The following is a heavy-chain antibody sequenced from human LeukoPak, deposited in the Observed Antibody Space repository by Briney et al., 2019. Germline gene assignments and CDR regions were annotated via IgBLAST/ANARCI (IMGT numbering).Heavy chain of an antibody. Sequence: GASVKVSCKASGYTFTSYGISWVRQAPGQGLEWMGWISAYNGNTNYAQKLQGRVTMTTDTSTSTAYMELRSLRSDDTAVYYCARDVLPYGDYPFFSYYYYYMDVWGKGTTVTVSS. D-gene: IGHD4-17*01. CDR2: ISAYNGNT. CDR1: GYTFTSYG. J-gene: IGHJ6*03. CDR3: ARDVLPYGDYPFFSYYYYYMDV. V-gene: IGHV1-18*01.